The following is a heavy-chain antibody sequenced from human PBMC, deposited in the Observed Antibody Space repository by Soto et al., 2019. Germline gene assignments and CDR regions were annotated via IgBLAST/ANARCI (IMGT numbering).Heavy chain of an antibody. J-gene: IGHJ3*02. V-gene: IGHV3-15*01. CDR1: GFTFSNAW. CDR2: IKSKTDGGTT. Sequence: GGSLRLSCAASGFTFSNAWMSWIRQAPGKGLEWVGRIKSKTDGGTTDYAAPVKGRFTISRDDSKNTLYLQINSLKTEDTAVYYCTTVALPGYAFDIWGQGTMVTVSS. CDR3: TTVALPGYAFDI.